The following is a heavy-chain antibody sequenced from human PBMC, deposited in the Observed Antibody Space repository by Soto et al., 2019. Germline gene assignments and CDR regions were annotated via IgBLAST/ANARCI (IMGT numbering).Heavy chain of an antibody. D-gene: IGHD6-19*01. J-gene: IGHJ4*02. CDR2: IYHSGST. CDR3: ARGTPVADDY. Sequence: QLQLLESGSGLVKPSQTLSLTCAVSGGSISSGGYSWSWIRQPPGKGLEWIGYIYHSGSTYYNPSLKSRVTISVDRSKNQFSLKLSSVTAADTAVYYCARGTPVADDYWGQGTLVTVSS. CDR1: GGSISSGGYS. V-gene: IGHV4-30-2*01.